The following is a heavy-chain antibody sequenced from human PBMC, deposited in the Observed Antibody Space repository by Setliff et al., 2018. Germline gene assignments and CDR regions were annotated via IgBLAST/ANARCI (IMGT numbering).Heavy chain of an antibody. CDR1: GYTFTSYD. J-gene: IGHJ4*01. Sequence: ASVKVSCKASGYTFTSYDINWVRQATGQGLEWMGWMNPNSGNTGYAQKFQGRVTMTRNTSISTAYMDLSSLRFEDTAVYYCARRDGRSGYLGFDLWGHGSLVTVSS. D-gene: IGHD3-22*01. CDR3: ARRDGRSGYLGFDL. CDR2: MNPNSGNT. V-gene: IGHV1-8*02.